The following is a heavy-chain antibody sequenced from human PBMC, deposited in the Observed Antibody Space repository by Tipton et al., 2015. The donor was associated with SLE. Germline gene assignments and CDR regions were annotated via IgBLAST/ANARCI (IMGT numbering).Heavy chain of an antibody. CDR1: GFTFSNYA. V-gene: IGHV3-30*04. Sequence: RSLRLSCAASGFTFSNYAMHWVRQAPGKGLEWVAVISYDGSNKYYADSVKGRFTISRGNSKNTLYLQMNSLRAEDTAVYYCARDLGSFYGMDVWGQGTTVTVSS. J-gene: IGHJ6*02. CDR2: ISYDGSNK. D-gene: IGHD2-15*01. CDR3: ARDLGSFYGMDV.